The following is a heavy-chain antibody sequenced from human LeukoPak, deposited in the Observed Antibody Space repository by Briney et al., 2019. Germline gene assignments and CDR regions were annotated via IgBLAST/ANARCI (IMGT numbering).Heavy chain of an antibody. V-gene: IGHV1-2*02. D-gene: IGHD4-17*01. J-gene: IGHJ4*02. Sequence: ASVNVSCKASGYSFTAYYMHWVRRAPGQGLAWMGWINPNSGGTNYAQKFQGRVTMTRDTSISTAYMELSRLRSEDTAVYYCARDLSRGVTTPFEYWGKGTLVSVSS. CDR2: INPNSGGT. CDR3: ARDLSRGVTTPFEY. CDR1: GYSFTAYY.